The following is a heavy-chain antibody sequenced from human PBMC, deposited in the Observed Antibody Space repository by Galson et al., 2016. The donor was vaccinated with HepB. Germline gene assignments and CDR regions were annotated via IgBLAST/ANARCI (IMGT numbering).Heavy chain of an antibody. J-gene: IGHJ4*02. CDR3: ARHDYGDFLFDY. D-gene: IGHD4-17*01. Sequence: LRLSCAASGFTFSTYAMNWVRQPPGKGLEWIASMYYSGSTYYNPSLKSRVTISVDTSKNQLSLELSSVTAADTAMYYCARHDYGDFLFDYWGQGTLVIVSS. V-gene: IGHV4-39*01. CDR1: GFTFSTYA. CDR2: MYYSGST.